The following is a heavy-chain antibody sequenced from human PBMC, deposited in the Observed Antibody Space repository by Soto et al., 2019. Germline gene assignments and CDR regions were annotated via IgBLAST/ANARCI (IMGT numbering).Heavy chain of an antibody. Sequence: GGSLRLSCAASGLTFTSYSMNWVRQAPGKGLEWVSFISSSSSTIYYADSVKGRFTISRDNSKNSLYLQMSSLRDEDTAVYYCARDRGYTYGFDFWGQGA. D-gene: IGHD5-18*01. CDR1: GLTFTSYS. V-gene: IGHV3-48*02. CDR2: ISSSSSTI. J-gene: IGHJ4*02. CDR3: ARDRGYTYGFDF.